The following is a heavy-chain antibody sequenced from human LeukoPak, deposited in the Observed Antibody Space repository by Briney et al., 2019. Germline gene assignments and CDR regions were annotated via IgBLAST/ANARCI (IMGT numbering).Heavy chain of an antibody. J-gene: IGHJ6*02. Sequence: GESLKISCKGSGYRFTSNWIGWVCQMPGKGLEWMGIIYPGDSDTRYSPSFQGQVTISADKSISTAYLQWSSLKASDTAMYYCARTPAVAGTHYYYGMDVWGQGTTVTVSS. CDR3: ARTPAVAGTHYYYGMDV. D-gene: IGHD6-19*01. CDR1: GYRFTSNW. CDR2: IYPGDSDT. V-gene: IGHV5-51*01.